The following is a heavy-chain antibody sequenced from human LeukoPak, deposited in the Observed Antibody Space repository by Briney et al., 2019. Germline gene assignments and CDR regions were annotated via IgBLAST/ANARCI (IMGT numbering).Heavy chain of an antibody. J-gene: IGHJ4*02. V-gene: IGHV3-72*01. D-gene: IGHD1-14*01. CDR2: VRNKANGYTT. CDR1: GFTFSDHY. CDR3: TSGTLNLFQY. Sequence: GGSLRLSCAASGFTFSDHYMDWVRQAPGKGLEWVGRVRNKANGYTTEYAASVKVGFTISRDDSKNSLYLQMNSLETADTAVYYCTSGTLNLFQYWGQGTLVSVSS.